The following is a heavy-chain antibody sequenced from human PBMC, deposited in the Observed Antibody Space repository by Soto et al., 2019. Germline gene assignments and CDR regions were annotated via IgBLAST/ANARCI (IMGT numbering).Heavy chain of an antibody. CDR3: ARGAGPNHYYMDV. CDR2: IWYDGNHE. V-gene: IGHV3-33*01. Sequence: HPAGSLRLSCVASGFTLSNTGMHWVRQAPGKGLEWVAVIWYDGNHEFYIDSVKGRFTISRDNSKNTLYLHMNSLRAEDTALFYCARGAGPNHYYMDVWGKGTTVTVSS. J-gene: IGHJ6*03. D-gene: IGHD2-8*01. CDR1: GFTLSNTG.